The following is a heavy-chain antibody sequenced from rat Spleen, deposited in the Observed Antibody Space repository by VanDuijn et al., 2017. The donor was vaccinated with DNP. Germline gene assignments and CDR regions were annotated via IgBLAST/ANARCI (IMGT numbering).Heavy chain of an antibody. Sequence: EVKLVESGGGLVQPGRSLKLSCAASGFNFNDYWMGWVRQAPGKGLEWIGQINKDSSTINYNPSLKEKITISRDNDQNTLYLQMSKLGSEDTAIYYCAKGPNYGGWSDYFDYWGQGVMVTVSS. CDR3: AKGPNYGGWSDYFDY. CDR1: GFNFNDYW. CDR2: INKDSSTI. J-gene: IGHJ2*01. D-gene: IGHD1-11*01. V-gene: IGHV4-2*01.